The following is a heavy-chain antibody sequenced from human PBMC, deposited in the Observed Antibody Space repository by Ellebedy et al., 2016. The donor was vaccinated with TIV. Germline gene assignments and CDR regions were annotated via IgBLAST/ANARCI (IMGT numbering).Heavy chain of an antibody. CDR3: AKEGYSSGWFG. CDR2: LSSSGGST. V-gene: IGHV3-23*01. J-gene: IGHJ4*02. CDR1: GFTFSSYA. D-gene: IGHD6-19*01. Sequence: GESLKISCAASGFTFSSYAMSWVRQAPGKGLKWVSALSSSGGSTYYADSVKGRFTISRDNSKNTLYLQMNSLRAEDTAVYYCAKEGYSSGWFGWGQGTLVTVSS.